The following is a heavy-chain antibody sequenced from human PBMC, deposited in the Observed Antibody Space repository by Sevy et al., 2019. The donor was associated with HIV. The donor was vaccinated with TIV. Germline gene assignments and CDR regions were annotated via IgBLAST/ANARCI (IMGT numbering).Heavy chain of an antibody. CDR2: ISYDGSNK. CDR1: GFTFSSYA. D-gene: IGHD1-26*01. CDR3: AREHLRSGSYFFFSPFDY. Sequence: GGSLRLSCAASGFTFSSYAMHWVRQAPGKGLEWVAVISYDGSNKYYADSVKGRFTISRDNSKNTLYLQRNSLRAEDSAVYYCAREHLRSGSYFFFSPFDYWGQRTLVTVSS. V-gene: IGHV3-30-3*01. J-gene: IGHJ4*02.